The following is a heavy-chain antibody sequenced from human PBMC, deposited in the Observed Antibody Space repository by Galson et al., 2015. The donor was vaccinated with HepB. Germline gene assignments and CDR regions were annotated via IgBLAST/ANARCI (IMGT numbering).Heavy chain of an antibody. CDR1: GFTFSTYD. CDR3: ARDGRITMVRGVIDY. Sequence: SLRLSCAASGFTFSTYDMHWVRQAPGKRLEWVAVIWYDGSEYYVDSVKGRFTISRDNSKNTLYLQMNSLRAEDTAVYYCARDGRITMVRGVIDYWGQGTLVTVSS. D-gene: IGHD3-10*01. CDR2: IWYDGSE. V-gene: IGHV3-33*01. J-gene: IGHJ4*02.